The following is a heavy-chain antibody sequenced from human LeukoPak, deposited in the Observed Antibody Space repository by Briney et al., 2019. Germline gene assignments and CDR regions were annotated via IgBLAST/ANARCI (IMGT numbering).Heavy chain of an antibody. Sequence: PSETLSLTCTVSGGSISSYYWSWIRQPPGKGLEWIGYIYYSGSTNYNPSLKSRVTISVDTSKNQFSLKLSSVTAADTAVYYCARASSELLWFGEFDYWGQGTLVTVSS. V-gene: IGHV4-59*01. CDR3: ARASSELLWFGEFDY. CDR2: IYYSGST. J-gene: IGHJ4*02. D-gene: IGHD3-10*01. CDR1: GGSISSYY.